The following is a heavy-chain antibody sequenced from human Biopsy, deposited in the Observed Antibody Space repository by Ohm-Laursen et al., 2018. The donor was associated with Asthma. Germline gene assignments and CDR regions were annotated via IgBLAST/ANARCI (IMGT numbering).Heavy chain of an antibody. CDR3: ARGYSGTDRIVYYYSGMEV. J-gene: IGHJ6*02. Sequence: ESSVKVSCKASGDSLGSFINYAISWVRQAPGQGLEWMGGLIPVLGTADYAPMFEGRVTITADESTSTAYLELTSLRFEDTAVYYCARGYSGTDRIVYYYSGMEVWGQGTTVTVSS. D-gene: IGHD5-12*01. V-gene: IGHV1-69*01. CDR1: GDSLGSFINYA. CDR2: LIPVLGTA.